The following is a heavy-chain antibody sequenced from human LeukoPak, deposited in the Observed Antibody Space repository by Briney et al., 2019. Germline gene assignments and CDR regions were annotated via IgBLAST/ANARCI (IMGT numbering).Heavy chain of an antibody. CDR1: GYTFTSYG. V-gene: IGHV1-18*01. Sequence: GASVKVSCKASGYTFTSYGISWVRQAPGQGLEWMGWISAYNGNTNYAQKLQGRVTMTTDTSTSTAYMELRRLRTDDTAVYYCARSPKSGIVVVVAATLGGLRFDPWGQGTLVTVSS. D-gene: IGHD2-15*01. J-gene: IGHJ5*02. CDR3: ARSPKSGIVVVVAATLGGLRFDP. CDR2: ISAYNGNT.